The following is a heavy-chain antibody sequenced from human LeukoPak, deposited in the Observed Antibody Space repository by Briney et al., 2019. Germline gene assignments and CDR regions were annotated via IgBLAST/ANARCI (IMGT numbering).Heavy chain of an antibody. J-gene: IGHJ4*02. CDR2: ISDSGGST. CDR1: GITLSNYA. Sequence: GGSLRLSCAVSGITLSNYAMSWVRQAPGKGLEWVAGISDSGGSTNHADSVRGRFTISRDNPKNTLYLQMNRLRAEETAVYFCAKRGVVIRVILVGFHKQAYYFDSWGQGALVTVSS. V-gene: IGHV3-23*01. CDR3: AKRGVVIRVILVGFHKQAYYFDS. D-gene: IGHD3-22*01.